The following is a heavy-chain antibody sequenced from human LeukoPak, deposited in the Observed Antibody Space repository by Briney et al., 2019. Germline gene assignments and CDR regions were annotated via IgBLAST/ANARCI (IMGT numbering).Heavy chain of an antibody. J-gene: IGHJ4*02. CDR3: VKLRNDAGLEY. CDR1: GFTFSNYW. Sequence: GGSLRLTCEPSGFTFSNYWMSWVRQAPGKGLEWVANINEGGSEKYYLDSVKGRFTISRDNARDSLYLRMDSLRVEDTAVYYCVKLRNDAGLEYWGQGTLVTVFS. CDR2: INEGGSEK. D-gene: IGHD1-1*01. V-gene: IGHV3-7*03.